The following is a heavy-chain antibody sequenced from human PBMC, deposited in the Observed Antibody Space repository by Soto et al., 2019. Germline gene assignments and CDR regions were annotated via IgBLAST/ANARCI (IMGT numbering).Heavy chain of an antibody. Sequence: HPGGSLRLSCAASGFTFRIYAMSWARQAPGKGLEWVADFSTVGGSTYYAASVKGRFTISRDNAKNTLYLQMNSLRTEDTAIYFCVRAGKPYGFDFWGQGTMVTVSS. J-gene: IGHJ3*01. CDR2: FSTVGGST. D-gene: IGHD4-17*01. V-gene: IGHV3-23*01. CDR1: GFTFRIYA. CDR3: VRAGKPYGFDF.